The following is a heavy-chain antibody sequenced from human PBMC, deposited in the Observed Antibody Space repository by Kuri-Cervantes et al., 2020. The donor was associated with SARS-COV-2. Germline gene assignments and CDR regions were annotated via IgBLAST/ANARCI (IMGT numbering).Heavy chain of an antibody. CDR2: IRSIPYGGTA. D-gene: IGHD1-26*01. V-gene: IGHV3-49*04. Sequence: GESLKISCTASGFTFGDYAMSWVRQAPGKGLEWVGFIRSIPYGGTAEYAASVKGRFTISRDDSKSIAYLQMNSLKTEDTAVYYCTRVQWELNGAFDIWGQGTMVTVSS. J-gene: IGHJ3*02. CDR3: TRVQWELNGAFDI. CDR1: GFTFGDYA.